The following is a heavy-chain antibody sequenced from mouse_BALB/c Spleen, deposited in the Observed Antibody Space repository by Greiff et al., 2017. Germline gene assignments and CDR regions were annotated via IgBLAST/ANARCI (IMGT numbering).Heavy chain of an antibody. CDR1: GFTFSSYT. Sequence: EVQLQESGGGLVKPGGSLKLSCAASGFTFSSYTMSWVRQTPEKRLEWVATISSGGSYTYYPDSVKGRFTISRDNAKNTLYLQMSSLKSEDTAMYYCTREAVDIRGYFDVWGAGTTVTVSS. J-gene: IGHJ1*01. CDR3: TREAVDIRGYFDV. V-gene: IGHV5-6-4*01. D-gene: IGHD6-1*01. CDR2: ISSGGSYT.